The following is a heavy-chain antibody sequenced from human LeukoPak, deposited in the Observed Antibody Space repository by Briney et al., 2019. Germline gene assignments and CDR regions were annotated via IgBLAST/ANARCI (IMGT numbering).Heavy chain of an antibody. CDR2: ISSSSSYI. D-gene: IGHD6-19*01. CDR1: GFTFSAYS. J-gene: IGHJ4*02. V-gene: IGHV3-21*01. Sequence: GGSLRLSCAASGFTFSAYSMNWVRQAPGKGLEWVSSISSSSSYIYYADSVKGRFTISRDNAKNSLYLQMNSLRVEDTAVYYCARADSSSGRWFDFDYWGQGTLVTVSS. CDR3: ARADSSSGRWFDFDY.